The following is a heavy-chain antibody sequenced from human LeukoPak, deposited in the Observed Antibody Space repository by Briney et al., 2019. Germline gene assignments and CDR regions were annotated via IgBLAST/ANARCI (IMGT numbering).Heavy chain of an antibody. CDR1: GGSISSSSYY. J-gene: IGHJ6*03. V-gene: IGHV4-39*01. CDR2: IYYSGTT. CDR3: ARQASDYFYYYIDV. Sequence: SETLSLTCSVSGGSISSSSYYWNWIRQPPGQGLEWVGSIYYSGTTYYNSSLKSRVTISEDTSKNRFSLMLTSVTAADTAVYYCARQASDYFYYYIDVWGEGTTVIVSS.